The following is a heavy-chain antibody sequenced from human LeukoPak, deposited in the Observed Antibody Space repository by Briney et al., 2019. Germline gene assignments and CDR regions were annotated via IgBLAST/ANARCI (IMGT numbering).Heavy chain of an antibody. D-gene: IGHD4-17*01. CDR2: IYTSGST. J-gene: IGHJ3*02. CDR1: GGPISSYY. CDR3: AILGGGYGDYSLSYAFDI. Sequence: SETLSLTCTVSGGPISSYYWSWIRQPAGKGLEWIGRIYTSGSTNYNPSLKSRVTMSVDTSKNQFSLKLSSVTAADTAVYYCAILGGGYGDYSLSYAFDIWGQGTMVTVPS. V-gene: IGHV4-4*07.